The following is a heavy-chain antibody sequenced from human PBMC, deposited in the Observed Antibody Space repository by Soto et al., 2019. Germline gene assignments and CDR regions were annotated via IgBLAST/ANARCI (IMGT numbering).Heavy chain of an antibody. CDR2: ISGSGGST. CDR3: AKDYSSSSGSPFDY. CDR1: GFTFSSYA. Sequence: GGSLILSCAASGFTFSSYAMSWVRQAPGKGLEWVSAISGSGGSTYYADSVKGRFTISRDNSKNTLYLQMNSLRAEDTAVYYCAKDYSSSSGSPFDYWGQGTLVTVS. D-gene: IGHD6-13*01. J-gene: IGHJ4*02. V-gene: IGHV3-23*01.